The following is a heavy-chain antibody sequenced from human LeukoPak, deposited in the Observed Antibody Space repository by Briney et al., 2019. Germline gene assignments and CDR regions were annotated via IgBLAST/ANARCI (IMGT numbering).Heavy chain of an antibody. CDR1: GGSISSSSYY. CDR2: INHSGST. D-gene: IGHD3-16*01. Sequence: ETSGTLSLTCTVSGGSISSSSYYWSWIRQPPGKGLEWIGEINHSGSTNYNPSLKSRVTISVDTSKNQFSLKLSPVTAADTAVYYCAREENYDYVWGSQLRQWFDPWGQGTLVTVSS. CDR3: AREENYDYVWGSQLRQWFDP. V-gene: IGHV4-39*07. J-gene: IGHJ5*02.